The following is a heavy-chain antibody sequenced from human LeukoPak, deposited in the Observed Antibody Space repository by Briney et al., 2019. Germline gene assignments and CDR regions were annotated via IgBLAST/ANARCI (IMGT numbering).Heavy chain of an antibody. V-gene: IGHV4-34*01. CDR1: GGSFSGYY. CDR2: INHSGST. J-gene: IGHJ4*02. D-gene: IGHD3-3*01. Sequence: SETLSLTCAVSGGSFSGYYWSWIRQPPGRGLEWIGEINHSGSTNYNPSLKSRVTISVDTSKNQFSLKLSSVTAADTAVYYCARGRITIFGVVIMSYFDYWGQGTLVTVSS. CDR3: ARGRITIFGVVIMSYFDY.